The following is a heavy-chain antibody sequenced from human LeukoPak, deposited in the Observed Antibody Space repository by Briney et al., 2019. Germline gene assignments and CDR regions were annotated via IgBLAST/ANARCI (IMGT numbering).Heavy chain of an antibody. V-gene: IGHV3-49*04. CDR1: GFTFSNYA. Sequence: GGSLRLSCEASGFTFSNYAMSWVRQAPGKGLEWVTFIRGKAYGGTTEYAASVKGRFTISRDDSKGIASLQMNSLKTEDTAVYYCTRVLAEAGRWFDPWGQGTLVTVSS. D-gene: IGHD6-13*01. CDR2: IRGKAYGGTT. J-gene: IGHJ5*02. CDR3: TRVLAEAGRWFDP.